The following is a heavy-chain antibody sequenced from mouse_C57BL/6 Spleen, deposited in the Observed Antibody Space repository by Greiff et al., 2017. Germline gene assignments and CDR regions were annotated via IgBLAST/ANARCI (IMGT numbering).Heavy chain of an antibody. CDR3: ARGDYDYDVGDFDD. Sequence: VHVKQSGAELVKPGASVKLSCTASGFNIKDDYMHWVKQRTEQGLAWIGRIDPEDGETKYAPKFQGKATITADPSSNTAYLQLSSLTSEDTAVYYCARGDYDYDVGDFDDWGQGTTLTVAS. CDR1: GFNIKDDY. CDR2: IDPEDGET. V-gene: IGHV14-2*01. J-gene: IGHJ2*01. D-gene: IGHD2-4*01.